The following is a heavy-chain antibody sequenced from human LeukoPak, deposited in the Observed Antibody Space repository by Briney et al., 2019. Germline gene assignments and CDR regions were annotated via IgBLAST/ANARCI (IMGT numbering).Heavy chain of an antibody. CDR3: ARDPSNTSGWYQYFDA. CDR2: ISCYNGDT. D-gene: IGHD6-19*01. J-gene: IGHJ2*01. V-gene: IGHV1-18*01. Sequence: GASVKVSCKASGYTFTHHGIAWIRQAPGQGLEWLGWISCYNGDTIYAQKFQGRVTLTTEKSTSTVYIELRSLTSDDTAVYYCARDPSNTSGWYQYFDAWGRGTLVSVSS. CDR1: GYTFTHHG.